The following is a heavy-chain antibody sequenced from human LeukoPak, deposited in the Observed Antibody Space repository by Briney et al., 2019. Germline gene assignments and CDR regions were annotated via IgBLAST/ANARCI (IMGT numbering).Heavy chain of an antibody. D-gene: IGHD2-2*01. CDR3: HRFAGVPAAIPGY. V-gene: IGHV5-51*01. Sequence: GESLKISCKGSGYSFTSYWIGWVRQMPGKGLEWMGIIYPGDSDTRYSPSFQGQVTISADKSISTAYLQWSSLRASDTAMYYCHRFAGVPAAIPGYWGQGTLVTVSS. J-gene: IGHJ4*02. CDR2: IYPGDSDT. CDR1: GYSFTSYW.